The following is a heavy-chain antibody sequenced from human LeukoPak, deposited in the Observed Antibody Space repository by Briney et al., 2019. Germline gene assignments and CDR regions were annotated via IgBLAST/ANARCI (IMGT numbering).Heavy chain of an antibody. CDR1: GYTFTGYY. Sequence: ASVKVSCKASGYTFTGYYMHWVRQAPGQGLEWMGWINPDNGGTKYAQKFQGRVAMTRDTSTSTAYMELSRLKSDDTAVYYCARDYGEYYYDSSGYYGGFDYWGQGTLVTVSS. CDR2: INPDNGGT. D-gene: IGHD3-22*01. CDR3: ARDYGEYYYDSSGYYGGFDY. J-gene: IGHJ4*02. V-gene: IGHV1-2*02.